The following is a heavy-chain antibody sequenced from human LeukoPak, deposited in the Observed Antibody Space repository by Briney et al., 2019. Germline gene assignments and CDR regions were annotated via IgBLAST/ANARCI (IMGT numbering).Heavy chain of an antibody. D-gene: IGHD3-10*01. Sequence: GGSRKLSFTAPGFTFGDYPMSWVRQAPGKGREWVGFIRSKAYGGTTEYAASVKGRFTISRDDSKSIAYLQMNSLKTEDTAVYYCTSGVTMVRGVILDYWGQGTLVTVSS. CDR3: TSGVTMVRGVILDY. CDR2: IRSKAYGGTT. J-gene: IGHJ4*02. CDR1: GFTFGDYP. V-gene: IGHV3-49*04.